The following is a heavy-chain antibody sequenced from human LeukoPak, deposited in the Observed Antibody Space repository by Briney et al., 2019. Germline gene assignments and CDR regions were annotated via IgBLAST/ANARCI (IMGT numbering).Heavy chain of an antibody. D-gene: IGHD3-10*01. J-gene: IGHJ4*02. CDR2: INKSGNT. V-gene: IGHV4-34*01. CDR3: ARGYGSGSYYKY. CDR1: GGSFSGYY. Sequence: SETLSLTCTVYGGSFSGYYWVWVRQPPGKGLEWIGEINKSGNTEHNPSVKGRVTISLDASKNQFSLRLTSVTAADTAVYYCARGYGSGSYYKYWGQGTLVTVSS.